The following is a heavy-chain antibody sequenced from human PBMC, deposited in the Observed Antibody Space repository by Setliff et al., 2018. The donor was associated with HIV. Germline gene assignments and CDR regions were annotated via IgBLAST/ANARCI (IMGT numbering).Heavy chain of an antibody. V-gene: IGHV4-4*02. J-gene: IGHJ4*02. CDR2: IYHSGST. Sequence: PSETLSLTCAVSGGSISSSNWWSWVRQPPGKGLEWIGEIYHSGSTNYNPSLKSRVTISVDTSKNQFSLKLSSVTAADTAVYYCAREGEVGAPFDYWGQGTLVTVSS. D-gene: IGHD1-26*01. CDR3: AREGEVGAPFDY. CDR1: GGSISSSNW.